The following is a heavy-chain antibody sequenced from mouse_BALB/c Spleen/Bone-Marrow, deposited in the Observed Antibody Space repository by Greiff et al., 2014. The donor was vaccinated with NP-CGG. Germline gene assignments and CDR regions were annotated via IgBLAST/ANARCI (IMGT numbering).Heavy chain of an antibody. J-gene: IGHJ2*01. Sequence: VQLQQSGAELVKPGASVKLSCTASGFNIKDTYMHWAKQRPEQGLEWIGRIDPANGNTKYDPKFQGKATITADTSSNTAYLQLSSLTSEDTAVYYCARYRLGTYFDYWGQGTTFTVSS. V-gene: IGHV14-3*02. CDR3: ARYRLGTYFDY. D-gene: IGHD2-14*01. CDR2: IDPANGNT. CDR1: GFNIKDTY.